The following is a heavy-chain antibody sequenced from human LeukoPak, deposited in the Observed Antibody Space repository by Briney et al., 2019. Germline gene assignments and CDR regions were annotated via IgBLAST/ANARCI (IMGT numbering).Heavy chain of an antibody. Sequence: SVKVSCKASGGTFSSYAISWVRQAPGQGLEWMGGIIPIFGTANYAQKFQGRVTITADESTSTAYMELSSPRSEDTAVYYCARDIPSPGFGSGGPFDYWGQGTLVTVSS. J-gene: IGHJ4*02. CDR2: IIPIFGTA. D-gene: IGHD3-3*01. CDR3: ARDIPSPGFGSGGPFDY. V-gene: IGHV1-69*13. CDR1: GGTFSSYA.